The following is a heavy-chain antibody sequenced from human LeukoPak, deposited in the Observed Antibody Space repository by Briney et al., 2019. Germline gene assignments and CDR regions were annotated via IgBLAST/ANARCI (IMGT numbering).Heavy chain of an antibody. CDR3: ARFSIAARRLYYFDY. D-gene: IGHD6-6*01. J-gene: IGHJ4*02. V-gene: IGHV4-31*03. Sequence: PSETLSLTCTVSGGSISSGGSYWSWIRQHPGKGLEWIGYIYYSGSTYYNPSLKSRVTISVDTSKNQFSLKLSSVTAADTAVYYCARFSIAARRLYYFDYWGQGTLVTVSS. CDR1: GGSISSGGSY. CDR2: IYYSGST.